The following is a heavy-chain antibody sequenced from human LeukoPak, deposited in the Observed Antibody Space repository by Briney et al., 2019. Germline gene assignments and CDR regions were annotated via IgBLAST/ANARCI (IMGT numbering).Heavy chain of an antibody. Sequence: GRSLRLSCAASGFTFSSYGMHWVRQAPGKGLEWVAVISYDGSNKYYADSVKGRFTISRDNSKNTLYLQMNSLRAEDTAVYYCATLFDPWGQGTLVTVSS. CDR1: GFTFSSYG. V-gene: IGHV3-30*03. J-gene: IGHJ5*02. CDR3: ATLFDP. CDR2: ISYDGSNK.